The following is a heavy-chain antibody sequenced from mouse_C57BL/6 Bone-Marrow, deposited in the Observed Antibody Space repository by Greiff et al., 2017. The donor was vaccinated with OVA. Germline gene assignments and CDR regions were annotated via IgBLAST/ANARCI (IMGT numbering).Heavy chain of an antibody. CDR2: IRSKSNNYAT. J-gene: IGHJ4*01. V-gene: IGHV10-1*01. CDR1: GFSFNTYA. CDR3: VRHNYYGSRKYAMDY. Sequence: EVQLQESGGGLVQPKGSLKLSCAASGFSFNTYAMNWVRQAPGKGLEWVARIRSKSNNYATYYADSVKDRFTISRDDSESMLYLQMNNLKTEDTAMYYCVRHNYYGSRKYAMDYWGQGTSVTVSS. D-gene: IGHD1-1*01.